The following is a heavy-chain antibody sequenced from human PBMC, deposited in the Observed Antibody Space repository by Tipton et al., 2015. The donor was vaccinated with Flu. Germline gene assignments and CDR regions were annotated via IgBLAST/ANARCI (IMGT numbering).Heavy chain of an antibody. CDR3: AKELFRASAGTRGGGY. CDR1: GFTFDYYG. J-gene: IGHJ4*02. CDR2: MWSDGGNE. Sequence: SLRLSCAASGFTFDYYGMHWVRQAPGRGLQWVAFMWSDGGNEKYADSVKGRFSISRDNSRKTLYLQMNNLRAEDTAIYYCAKELFRASAGTRGGGYWGQGTQVTVSS. D-gene: IGHD6-13*01. V-gene: IGHV3-33*03.